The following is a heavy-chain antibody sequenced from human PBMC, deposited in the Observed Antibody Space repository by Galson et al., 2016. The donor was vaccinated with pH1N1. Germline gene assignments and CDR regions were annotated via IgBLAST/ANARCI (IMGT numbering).Heavy chain of an antibody. CDR2: ISSSSSTI. Sequence: SLRLSCAASGFTFSSYSMNWVRQAPGKGLEWVSYISSSSSTIYYADSVKGRFTISRDNAKNSRYLQMNSLRAEDTAVYYCARDQGGYGSGGFPASYYYMDVWGKGTPVTVSS. V-gene: IGHV3-48*04. CDR3: ARDQGGYGSGGFPASYYYMDV. D-gene: IGHD3-10*01. J-gene: IGHJ6*03. CDR1: GFTFSSYS.